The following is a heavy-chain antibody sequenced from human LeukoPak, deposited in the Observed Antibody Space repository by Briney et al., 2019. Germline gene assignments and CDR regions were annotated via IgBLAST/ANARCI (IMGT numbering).Heavy chain of an antibody. CDR3: ARDYLRISLYCSGGSCLGDAFDI. J-gene: IGHJ3*02. D-gene: IGHD2-15*01. CDR2: INPNSGGT. CDR1: GYTFTGYY. Sequence: GASVKVSCKASGYTFTGYYMHWVRQAPGQGLEWMGWINPNSGGTNYAQKFQGRVTMTRDTSISTAYMELSRLRSDDTAVYYCARDYLRISLYCSGGSCLGDAFDIWGQGTMVTVSS. V-gene: IGHV1-2*02.